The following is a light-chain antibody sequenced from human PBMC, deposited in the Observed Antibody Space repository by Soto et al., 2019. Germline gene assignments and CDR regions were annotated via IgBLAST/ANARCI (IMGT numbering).Light chain of an antibody. CDR3: QHYNPYSGP. V-gene: IGKV1-5*01. J-gene: IGKJ1*01. Sequence: DIHLTQSPSTLSAAVIDIVTITFLASQNIRNLLAWYQQKPGKAPKPLIYDASTLKTGVPSRFSGSGSGSEFNFTITGLQPDDFATYYCQHYNPYSGPFGQGTKVDIK. CDR2: DAS. CDR1: QNIRNL.